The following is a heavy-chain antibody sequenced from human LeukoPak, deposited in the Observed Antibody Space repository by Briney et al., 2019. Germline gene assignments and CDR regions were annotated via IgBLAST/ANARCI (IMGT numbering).Heavy chain of an antibody. CDR1: GFTFSDYY. CDR2: ISSSGSTI. V-gene: IGHV3-11*04. Sequence: GGSLRLSCAASGFTFSDYYMSWIRQAPGKGLEWVSYISSSGSTIYYADSVKGRFTISRDNAKNSLYLQMNSLRAEDTAVYYCAREGPGYSSSWYNRGHAFDIWGQGTMVTVSS. J-gene: IGHJ3*02. CDR3: AREGPGYSSSWYNRGHAFDI. D-gene: IGHD6-13*01.